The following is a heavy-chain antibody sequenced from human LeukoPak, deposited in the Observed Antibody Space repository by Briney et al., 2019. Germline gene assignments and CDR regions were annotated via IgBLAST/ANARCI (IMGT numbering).Heavy chain of an antibody. CDR1: GFTFSSYG. Sequence: GGSLRLSCAASGFTFSSYGMHWVRQAPGKGLEWVAVIWYDGGKQYYADSVKGRFTISRDNSKNTYYLQMNSLRDDDTALYYCAKDPRCSRFDPWGQGTLVTVSS. D-gene: IGHD6-19*01. CDR3: AKDPRCSRFDP. J-gene: IGHJ5*02. V-gene: IGHV3-33*06. CDR2: IWYDGGKQ.